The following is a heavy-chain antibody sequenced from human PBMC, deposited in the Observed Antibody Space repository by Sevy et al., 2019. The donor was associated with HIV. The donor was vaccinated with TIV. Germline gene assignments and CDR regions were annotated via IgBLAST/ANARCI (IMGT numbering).Heavy chain of an antibody. CDR2: ISNSGSAK. D-gene: IGHD4-17*01. V-gene: IGHV3-48*03. CDR1: GFPFGSYE. CDR3: ARDLPPSATTVAHFDY. J-gene: IGHJ4*02. Sequence: GGSLRLSCTASGFPFGSYEMNWVRQAPGKGLEWVSYISNSGSAKYYSDSVRGRFTISRDNAKNSLYLHMNSLRAEDTAVYYCARDLPPSATTVAHFDYWGRGTLVTVSS.